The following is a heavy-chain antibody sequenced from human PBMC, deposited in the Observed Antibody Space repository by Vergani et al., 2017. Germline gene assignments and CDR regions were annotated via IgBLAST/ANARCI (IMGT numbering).Heavy chain of an antibody. CDR1: LRTFSPFP. CDR2: FIPIFGTA. Sequence: VQLLQSAPEVYKPRSSLQLSSHPSLRTFSPFPLSWVRQAPGQGLSFLAGFIPIFGTANYAQKFQGRVTITADESTSTAYLELSSLSSEDTAVYYCARAGAYSSGWYVWCQGTMVTVSS. D-gene: IGHD6-19*01. J-gene: IGHJ3*01. CDR3: ARAGAYSSGWYV. V-gene: IGHV1-69*01.